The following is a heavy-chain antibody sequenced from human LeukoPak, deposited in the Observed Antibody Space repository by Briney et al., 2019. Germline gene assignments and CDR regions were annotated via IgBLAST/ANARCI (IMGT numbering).Heavy chain of an antibody. Sequence: PGGSLRLSCAASGFTFSRSEMNWVRPAPGKGLEWVSYISGSGTSIYYAESVKGRFTISRDNAKKSLYLQMNSLRAEDTAVYYCVRDRASSGWYFWGQGTLVTVSS. J-gene: IGHJ4*02. V-gene: IGHV3-48*03. D-gene: IGHD6-19*01. CDR2: ISGSGTSI. CDR1: GFTFSRSE. CDR3: VRDRASSGWYF.